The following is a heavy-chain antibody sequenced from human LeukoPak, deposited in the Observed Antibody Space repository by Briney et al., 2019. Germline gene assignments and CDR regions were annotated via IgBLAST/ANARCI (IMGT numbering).Heavy chain of an antibody. CDR2: INPNSGGT. CDR3: ARGPTTYYYDSSYREDFDY. J-gene: IGHJ4*02. Sequence: GASVKVSCKASGYTLTGYYMHWVRQAPGQGLEWMGWINPNSGGTNYAQKFQGRVTMTRDTSISTAYMELSGLRSDDTAVYYCARGPTTYYYDSSYREDFDYWGQGTLVTVSS. V-gene: IGHV1-2*02. CDR1: GYTLTGYY. D-gene: IGHD3-22*01.